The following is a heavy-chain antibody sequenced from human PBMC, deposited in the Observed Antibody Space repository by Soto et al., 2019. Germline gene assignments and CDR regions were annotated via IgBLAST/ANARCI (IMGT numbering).Heavy chain of an antibody. D-gene: IGHD1-1*01. CDR3: ATTSGVGNGPDYFDY. CDR2: INPNSGGT. CDR1: GYTFTGYY. J-gene: IGHJ4*02. V-gene: IGHV1-2*02. Sequence: QVQLVQSGAEVKKPGASVKVSCKTSGYTFTGYYIHWVRQAPGQGLEWMGWINPNSGGTNYAQKFQGRVTMTRDTSISTAYMELSRLRSDDTAVYYCATTSGVGNGPDYFDYWGQGTLVTVSS.